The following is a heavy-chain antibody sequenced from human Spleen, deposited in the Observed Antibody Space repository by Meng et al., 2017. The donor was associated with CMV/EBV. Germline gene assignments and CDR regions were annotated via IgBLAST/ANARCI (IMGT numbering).Heavy chain of an antibody. Sequence: GESLKISCAASGFTFSSHAMSWVRQAPGKGLEWVSGISDSGGSTYYADSVKGRFTISRDNSKNTLYLQMNSLRAEDTAVYYCAKDRAIHSSSYYFDYWGQGTLVTVSS. V-gene: IGHV3-23*01. CDR1: GFTFSSHA. D-gene: IGHD6-6*01. CDR3: AKDRAIHSSSYYFDY. CDR2: ISDSGGST. J-gene: IGHJ4*02.